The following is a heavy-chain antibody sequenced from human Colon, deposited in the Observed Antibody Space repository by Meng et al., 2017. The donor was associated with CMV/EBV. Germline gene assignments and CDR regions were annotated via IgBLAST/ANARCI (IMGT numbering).Heavy chain of an antibody. CDR3: ARDRGTAVGEDGMDV. Sequence: GESLKISCAASGFTFRNYWMNWVRQAPGKGLEWVANIKENGSEKYYVDYVKGRFTISRDNAKNSLYLQMNSLRAEDTAVYYCARDRGTAVGEDGMDVWGQGTTVTVSS. V-gene: IGHV3-7*01. CDR2: IKENGSEK. CDR1: GFTFRNYW. J-gene: IGHJ6*02. D-gene: IGHD3-10*01.